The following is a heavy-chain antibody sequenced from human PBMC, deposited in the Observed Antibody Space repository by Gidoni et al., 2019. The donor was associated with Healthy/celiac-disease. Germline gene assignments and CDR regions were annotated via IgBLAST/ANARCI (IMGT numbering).Heavy chain of an antibody. CDR1: GGTLSSYA. J-gene: IGHJ6*02. V-gene: IGHV1-69*01. Sequence: QVQLVQSGAEVKKPGSSVKVSCKASGGTLSSYAISWVRQAPGQGLEWMGGIIPIFGTANYAQKFQGRVTITADESTSTAYMELSSLRSEDTAVYYCATYDILTGYYEDYYYGMDVWGQGTTVTVSS. CDR2: IIPIFGTA. D-gene: IGHD3-9*01. CDR3: ATYDILTGYYEDYYYGMDV.